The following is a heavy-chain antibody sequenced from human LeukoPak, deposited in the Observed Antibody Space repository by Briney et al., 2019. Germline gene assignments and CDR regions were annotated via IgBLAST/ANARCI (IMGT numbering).Heavy chain of an antibody. CDR1: GGSISSYY. Sequence: SETLSLTCTVSGGSISSYYWSWIRQPPGKGLEWIGYIYYSGSTNYNPSLKSRVTISVDRSKNQFSLKLSSVTAADTAVYYCARAIDSSGWGTYYFDYWGQGTLVTVSS. V-gene: IGHV4-59*12. CDR2: IYYSGST. CDR3: ARAIDSSGWGTYYFDY. J-gene: IGHJ4*02. D-gene: IGHD6-19*01.